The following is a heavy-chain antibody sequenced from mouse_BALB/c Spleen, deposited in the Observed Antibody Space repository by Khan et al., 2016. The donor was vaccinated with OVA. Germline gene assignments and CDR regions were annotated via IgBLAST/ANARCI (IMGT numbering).Heavy chain of an antibody. V-gene: IGHV1-7*01. CDR2: INPSTGYT. CDR3: GRGGYGSFDY. Sequence: QVQLKQSGAELAKPGASVKMSCKASGYTITSYWLHWVKQRPGQGLEWIGYINPSTGYTEYNQKFKDKATLTADKSSSTAYMQLSSLTSEDSAVYYCGRGGYGSFDYWGQGTLVTVSA. CDR1: GYTITSYW. J-gene: IGHJ3*01. D-gene: IGHD2-2*01.